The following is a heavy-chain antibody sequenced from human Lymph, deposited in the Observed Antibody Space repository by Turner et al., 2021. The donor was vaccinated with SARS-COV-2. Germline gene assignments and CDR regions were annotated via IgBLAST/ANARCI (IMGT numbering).Heavy chain of an antibody. D-gene: IGHD1-1*01. Sequence: EVQLVETGGGLIHPGGSLRVSCAASGFTVSSNYMTWVRQAPGRGLEWVSLIYSGGSTYYADSVKGRFTISRDNSKNTLYLQMNSLRAEDTAIYYCARDLQLYGMDVWGQGTTVTVSS. CDR1: GFTVSSNY. CDR2: IYSGGST. V-gene: IGHV3-53*02. J-gene: IGHJ6*02. CDR3: ARDLQLYGMDV.